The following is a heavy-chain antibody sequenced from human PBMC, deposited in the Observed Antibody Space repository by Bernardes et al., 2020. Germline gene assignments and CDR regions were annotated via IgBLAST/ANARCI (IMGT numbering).Heavy chain of an antibody. J-gene: IGHJ4*02. CDR3: ARGRAYYDYVWGSYRSCYFDY. CDR1: GGSFSGYY. CDR2: INHSGST. Sequence: SETLSLTCAVYGGSFSGYYWSWSRKPPGKGLEWIGEINHSGSTNYNPSLKSRVTISVDTSKNQFSLKLSSVTAAGTAVYYCARGRAYYDYVWGSYRSCYFDYWGQGTLVTVSS. D-gene: IGHD3-16*02. V-gene: IGHV4-34*01.